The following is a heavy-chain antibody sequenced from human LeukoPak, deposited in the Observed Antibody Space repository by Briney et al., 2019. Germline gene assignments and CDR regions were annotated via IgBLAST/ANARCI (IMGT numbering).Heavy chain of an antibody. Sequence: ASVKVSCKASGYTFTSYDINWVRQATGQGLEWMGWMNPNSGNTGYAQKFQGRVTMTRNTPISTAYMELSSLRSEDTAVYYCARAYGDYQSEYFQHWGQGTLVTVSS. D-gene: IGHD4-17*01. CDR2: MNPNSGNT. J-gene: IGHJ1*01. CDR1: GYTFTSYD. V-gene: IGHV1-8*01. CDR3: ARAYGDYQSEYFQH.